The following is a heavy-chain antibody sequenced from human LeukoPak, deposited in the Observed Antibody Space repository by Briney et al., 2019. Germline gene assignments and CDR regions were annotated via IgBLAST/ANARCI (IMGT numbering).Heavy chain of an antibody. Sequence: GGSLRLSCAVSGITLSNYGMSWVRQAPGKGLEWVAGISDRGSRTNYADSVKGRFTLSTDHPKNTLYLQINSLRADDTAVYFCAKRGVVIRVILVGFHKEAYYFDSWGQGALVTVSS. J-gene: IGHJ4*02. D-gene: IGHD3-22*01. CDR1: GITLSNYG. CDR3: AKRGVVIRVILVGFHKEAYYFDS. CDR2: ISDRGSRT. V-gene: IGHV3-23*01.